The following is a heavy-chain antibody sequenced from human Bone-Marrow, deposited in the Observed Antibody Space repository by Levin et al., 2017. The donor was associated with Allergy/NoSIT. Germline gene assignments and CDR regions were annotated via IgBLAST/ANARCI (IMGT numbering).Heavy chain of an antibody. CDR1: GFTFTNYA. V-gene: IGHV3-21*06. CDR2: ITTRSTYL. Sequence: PGGSLRLSCTVSGFTFTNYAMTWVRQAPGKGLEWVASITTRSTYLFYSDSVKDRFTISRDNDKHSVYLDMNSLRAEDSAVYFCARVDGSCRFLYYAMDVWGRGTTVTVSS. D-gene: IGHD2-2*01. J-gene: IGHJ6*02. CDR3: ARVDGSCRFLYYAMDV.